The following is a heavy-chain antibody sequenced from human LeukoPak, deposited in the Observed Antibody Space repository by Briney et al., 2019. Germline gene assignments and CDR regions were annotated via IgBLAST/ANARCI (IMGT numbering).Heavy chain of an antibody. CDR3: ARGDYYGSGSSLGFDP. V-gene: IGHV1-2*06. J-gene: IGHJ5*02. CDR1: VYTFTGYY. D-gene: IGHD3-10*01. CDR2: INPNSGGT. Sequence: GASVKVSCKASVYTFTGYYMHWVRQAPGQGLEWMGRINPNSGGTNYALKFQGRVAMTRDTSISTAYMELSRLRSDDTAVYYCARGDYYGSGSSLGFDPWGQGTLVTVSS.